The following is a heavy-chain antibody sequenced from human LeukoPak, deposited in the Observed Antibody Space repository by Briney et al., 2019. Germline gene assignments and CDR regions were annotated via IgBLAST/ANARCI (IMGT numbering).Heavy chain of an antibody. J-gene: IGHJ4*02. CDR1: GFTFDDYA. CDR2: ISRNSGSI. V-gene: IGHV3-9*01. D-gene: IGHD5-18*01. CDR3: ARTGQLWGYGDY. Sequence: GGSLRLSCAASGFTFDDYAMHWVRQAPGKGLEWVSGISRNSGSIGYADSVKGRFTISRDNAKNSLYLQMNSLRAEDTAVYYCARTGQLWGYGDYWGQGTLVTVSS.